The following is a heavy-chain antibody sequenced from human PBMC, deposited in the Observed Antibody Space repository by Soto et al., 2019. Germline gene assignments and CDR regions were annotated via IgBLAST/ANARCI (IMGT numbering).Heavy chain of an antibody. CDR3: ASDTLYSSSWYVY. D-gene: IGHD6-13*01. CDR2: IDPSGGST. Sequence: RASVKVSCKASGYTFTNYYVHWVRQAPGQGLEWMGIIDPSGGSTTYAQKFQGRVTLTRDTSTSTVYMELSSLRSEDTAIYYCASDTLYSSSWYVYWGQGTLVTVSS. J-gene: IGHJ4*02. V-gene: IGHV1-46*03. CDR1: GYTFTNYY.